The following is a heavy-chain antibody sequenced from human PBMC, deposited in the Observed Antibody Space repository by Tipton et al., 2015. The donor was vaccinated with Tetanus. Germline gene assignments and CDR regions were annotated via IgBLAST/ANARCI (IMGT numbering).Heavy chain of an antibody. V-gene: IGHV4-39*01. CDR2: LHSSGNT. CDR1: GGSISSGSYS. CDR3: ARLPTGYPNWVDP. Sequence: TLSLTCTVSGGSISSGSYSWGWIRLSPGTGLEWIGTLHSSGNTYYNPPLQSRVTIFVDTSKNQFSLSLASVTAADTAVYYCARLPTGYPNWVDPWGQGTLVTVSS. J-gene: IGHJ5*02. D-gene: IGHD6-25*01.